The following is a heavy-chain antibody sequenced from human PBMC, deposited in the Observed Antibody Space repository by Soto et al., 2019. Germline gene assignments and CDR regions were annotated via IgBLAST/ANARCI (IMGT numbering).Heavy chain of an antibody. CDR2: INPSGGYT. J-gene: IGHJ5*02. V-gene: IGHV1-46*03. CDR3: AKGGGIVVFTRPQDP. D-gene: IGHD2-8*02. Sequence: AKLSCKESRDSLTSKYRRWLRHEQRKRLEWLGIINPSGGYTTYAQRFLGRVTMTSDTSTSTVHMELGSLTSEDTAVYFFAKGGGIVVFTRPQDPWG. CDR1: RDSLTSKY.